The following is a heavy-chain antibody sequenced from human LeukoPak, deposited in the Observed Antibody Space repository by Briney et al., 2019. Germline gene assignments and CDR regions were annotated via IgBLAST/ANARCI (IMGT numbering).Heavy chain of an antibody. V-gene: IGHV6-1*01. CDR2: TYYRSKWYN. J-gene: IGHJ4*02. CDR3: ARAPADYGGNSLFDY. Sequence: SQTLSLTCSISADSVSSNSAAWNWIRQSPSRGLEWLGRTYYRSKWYNGYAVSVKSRITVNPDTSKNQFSLQLNSVTPEDTAVYYCARAPADYGGNSLFDYWGQGTLVTVSS. D-gene: IGHD4-23*01. CDR1: ADSVSSNSAA.